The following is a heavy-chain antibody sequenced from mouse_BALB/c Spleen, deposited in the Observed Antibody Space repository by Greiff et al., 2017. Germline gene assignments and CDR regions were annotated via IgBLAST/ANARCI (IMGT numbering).Heavy chain of an antibody. D-gene: IGHD1-2*01. CDR1: GYSFTSYW. CDR2: IDPSDSET. J-gene: IGHJ4*01. V-gene: IGHV1S126*01. CDR3: ARRAATHYYAMDY. Sequence: QVQLQQSGPQLVRPGASVKISCKASGYSFTSYWMHWVKQRPGQGLEWIGMIDPSDSETRLNQKFKDKATLTVDKSSSTAYMQLSSPTSEDSAVYYCARRAATHYYAMDYWAQGTSVTVSS.